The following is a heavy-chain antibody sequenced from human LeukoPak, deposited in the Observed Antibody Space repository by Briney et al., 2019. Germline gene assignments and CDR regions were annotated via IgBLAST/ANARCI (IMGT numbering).Heavy chain of an antibody. V-gene: IGHV4-59*01. CDR2: ISHIGST. J-gene: IGHJ4*02. Sequence: PSETLSLTCTVSGGSLTSYFWTWLRQPPGKGLEWIGYISHIGSTNYNPSLKSRVTISVDTSKNQFSLKLSSMTAADTAVYYCARGALLWFGDRMEYYFDYWGQGTLLTVSS. CDR1: GGSLTSYF. CDR3: ARGALLWFGDRMEYYFDY. D-gene: IGHD3-10*01.